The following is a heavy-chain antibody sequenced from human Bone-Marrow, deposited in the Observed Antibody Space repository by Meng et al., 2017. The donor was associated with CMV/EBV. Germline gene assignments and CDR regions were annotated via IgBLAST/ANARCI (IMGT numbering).Heavy chain of an antibody. CDR2: IIPICGTA. CDR3: ARGQPGTTGYCAFDI. V-gene: IGHV1-69*05. CDR1: GCTFSSYA. Sequence: SVKVSCKASGCTFSSYAINWVRQAPGQGLEWMGVIIPICGTANYAQKFQGRVTITTDESTSTAYMELSSLRSEDTAVYYCARGQPGTTGYCAFDIWGQGTMVTVSS. J-gene: IGHJ3*02. D-gene: IGHD1-1*01.